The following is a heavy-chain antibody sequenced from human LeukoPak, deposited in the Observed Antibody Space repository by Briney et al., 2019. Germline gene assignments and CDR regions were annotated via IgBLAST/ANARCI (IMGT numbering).Heavy chain of an antibody. CDR2: ISSSSSYI. D-gene: IGHD3-10*02. Sequence: GGSLRLSCAASGFTFSSYSINWVRQAPGKGLEWVSSISSSSSYIYYADSVKGRFTISRDNAKNSLYLQMNSLRAEDTAVYYCAELGITMIGGVWGKGTTVTISS. CDR1: GFTFSSYS. CDR3: AELGITMIGGV. V-gene: IGHV3-21*01. J-gene: IGHJ6*04.